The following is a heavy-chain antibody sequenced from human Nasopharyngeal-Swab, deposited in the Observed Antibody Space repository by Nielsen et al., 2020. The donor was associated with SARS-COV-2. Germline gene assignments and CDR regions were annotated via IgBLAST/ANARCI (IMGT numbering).Heavy chain of an antibody. J-gene: IGHJ3*02. CDR2: INTDASRT. V-gene: IGHV3-74*01. CDR1: GFTLSNYW. CDR3: TRVDVHDAFDM. D-gene: IGHD3-16*01. Sequence: GESLKISRAASGFTLSNYWIHWVRQTPGKGLLWVSRINTDASRTSYADSVKGRFTISRDNAKNTVYLQMNSLRGEDTAVYYCTRVDVHDAFDMWGQGTMVTVSS.